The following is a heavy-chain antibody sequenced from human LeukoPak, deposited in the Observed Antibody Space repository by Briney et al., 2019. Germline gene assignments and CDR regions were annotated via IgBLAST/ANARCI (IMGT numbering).Heavy chain of an antibody. CDR3: ARPGGSSWLDYYYYGMDV. V-gene: IGHV3-21*01. J-gene: IGHJ6*02. Sequence: PGGSLRLSCAASGFTFSSYSMNWVRQAPGKGLEWVPSISSSSSYIYYADSMKGRFTISRDNAKNSLYLQMNSLRAEDTAVYYCARPGGSSWLDYYYYGMDVWGQGTTVTVSS. CDR1: GFTFSSYS. D-gene: IGHD6-13*01. CDR2: ISSSSSYI.